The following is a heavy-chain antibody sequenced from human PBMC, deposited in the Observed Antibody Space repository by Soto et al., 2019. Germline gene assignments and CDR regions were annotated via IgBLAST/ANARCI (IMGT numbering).Heavy chain of an antibody. V-gene: IGHV1-3*01. D-gene: IGHD3-22*01. CDR3: ARDYYDSSGYPPNHYDAFDI. Sequence: ASVKVSCKTSGYTFTSYAMHWVRQAPGQRLEWMGWINGGNGNTKYSQKFQGRVTITRDTSASTAYMELSSLRSEDTAVYYCARDYYDSSGYPPNHYDAFDIWGQGTMVTVSS. J-gene: IGHJ3*02. CDR1: GYTFTSYA. CDR2: INGGNGNT.